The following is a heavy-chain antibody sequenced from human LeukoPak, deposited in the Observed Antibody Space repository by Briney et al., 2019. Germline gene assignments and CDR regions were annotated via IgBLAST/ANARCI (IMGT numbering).Heavy chain of an antibody. Sequence: PGGSLRLSCAASRFTFSSNWMHWVRQAPGKGLVWVSRINPDGRSTSYADSVEGRFTSSRDNAKSTLYLQMNSLRAEDSALYYCVRDLGSDKRDWYFDLWGRGTLVAVSS. D-gene: IGHD6-19*01. CDR1: RFTFSSNW. CDR3: VRDLGSDKRDWYFDL. CDR2: INPDGRST. V-gene: IGHV3-74*01. J-gene: IGHJ2*01.